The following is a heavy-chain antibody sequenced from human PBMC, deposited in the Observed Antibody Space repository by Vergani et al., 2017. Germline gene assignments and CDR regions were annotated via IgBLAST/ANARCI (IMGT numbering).Heavy chain of an antibody. Sequence: QVQLQESGPGLVKPSQTLYLTCRVSGASINSRYYWSWVRQPAGKGLQWIGRVYFTGSTNYNPSLGSRVSLSIDTSKNQFSLKLHSVSADDTAVYFCARAEFXTNYYGQSYYFDFWGQGIPVTVSA. J-gene: IGHJ4*02. CDR2: VYFTGST. D-gene: IGHD3-22*01. V-gene: IGHV4-4*07. CDR3: ARAEFXTNYYGQSYYFDF. CDR1: GASINSRYY.